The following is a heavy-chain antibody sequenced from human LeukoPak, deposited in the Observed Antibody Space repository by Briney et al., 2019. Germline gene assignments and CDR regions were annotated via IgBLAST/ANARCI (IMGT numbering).Heavy chain of an antibody. CDR2: ISGSGGST. D-gene: IGHD3-10*01. Sequence: GGSLRLSCAASGFTFSSYAMSWVRQAPGKGLEWVSAISGSGGSTYYADSVKGRFTISRDNSKNTLYLQMNSLRAEDTAVYYCARAISVRYYGSGSYGYWGQGTLVTVSS. J-gene: IGHJ4*02. CDR3: ARAISVRYYGSGSYGY. CDR1: GFTFSSYA. V-gene: IGHV3-23*01.